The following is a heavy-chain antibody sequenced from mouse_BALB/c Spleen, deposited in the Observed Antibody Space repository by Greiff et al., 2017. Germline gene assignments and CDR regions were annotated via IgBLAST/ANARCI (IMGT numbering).Heavy chain of an antibody. Sequence: VQLQQSGPELVRPGVSVKISCKGSGYTFTDYAMHWVKQSHAKSLEWIGVISTYYGNTNYNQKFKGKATITVDKSSSTAYMELARLTSEDSAIYYCARGSLTTATSYWYFDVWGAGTTVTVSS. J-gene: IGHJ1*01. D-gene: IGHD1-2*01. CDR1: GYTFTDYA. CDR2: ISTYYGNT. CDR3: ARGSLTTATSYWYFDV. V-gene: IGHV1-67*01.